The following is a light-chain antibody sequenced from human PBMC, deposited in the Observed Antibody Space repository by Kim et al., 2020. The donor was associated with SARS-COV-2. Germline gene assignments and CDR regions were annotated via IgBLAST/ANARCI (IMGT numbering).Light chain of an antibody. CDR2: DAS. J-gene: IGKJ1*01. Sequence: EIVMTQSPATLSVSPGERATLSCRASESVSSDLAWYQQKPGQVPRLLIYDASTRATGVPARFSGSGSGTEFTLTISSLQSGDFAVYYCQQHNNWPPTFGQGTKVEI. V-gene: IGKV3-15*01. CDR3: QQHNNWPPT. CDR1: ESVSSD.